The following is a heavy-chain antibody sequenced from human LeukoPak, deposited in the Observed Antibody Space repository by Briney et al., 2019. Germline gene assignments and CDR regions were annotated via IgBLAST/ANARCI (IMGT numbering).Heavy chain of an antibody. CDR1: GFTFSSYA. D-gene: IGHD3-22*01. CDR3: AKGDYYDSSGYYV. Sequence: GGSLRLSCAASGFTFSSYAMSWVRQAPGKGLEWVSAISGSGGSTYYADSVKGRFTISRDNSKNTLYLQMNRLRGEDTAVYYCAKGDYYDSSGYYVWGQGTLVTVSS. V-gene: IGHV3-23*01. J-gene: IGHJ4*02. CDR2: ISGSGGST.